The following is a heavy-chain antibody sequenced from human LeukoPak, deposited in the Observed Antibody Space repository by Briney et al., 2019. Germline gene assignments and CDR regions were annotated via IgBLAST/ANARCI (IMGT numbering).Heavy chain of an antibody. Sequence: ASVKVSCKTSGGTFIIYAVSWLRQAPGQGPEWMGRIIPVFGTTNYAQKFEGRVTITTDESKSTVYMELRRLSSEDTAMFFCARGPTGLSYFDYWGQGTLVTVSS. D-gene: IGHD3-16*02. CDR1: GGTFIIYA. CDR3: ARGPTGLSYFDY. J-gene: IGHJ4*02. V-gene: IGHV1-69*05. CDR2: IIPVFGTT.